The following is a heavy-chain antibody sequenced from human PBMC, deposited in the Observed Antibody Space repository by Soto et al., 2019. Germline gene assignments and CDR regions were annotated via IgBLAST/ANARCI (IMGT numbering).Heavy chain of an antibody. D-gene: IGHD5-18*01. CDR1: GGSFSGYY. V-gene: IGHV4-34*01. Sequence: SETLSLTCAVYGGSFSGYYWSWIRQPPGKGLEWIGEINHSGSTNYNPSLKGRVTISVDTSKNQFSLKLSSVTAADTAVYYCARLRGYSYGYVRGVWFDPWGQGTLVTVSS. CDR3: ARLRGYSYGYVRGVWFDP. CDR2: INHSGST. J-gene: IGHJ5*02.